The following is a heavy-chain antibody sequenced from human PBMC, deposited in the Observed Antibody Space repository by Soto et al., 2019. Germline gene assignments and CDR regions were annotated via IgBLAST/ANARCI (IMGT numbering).Heavy chain of an antibody. Sequence: SETLSLTCTVSGGSISSSSYYWGWIRQPPGKGLEWIGSIYYSGSTYYNPSLKSRVTISVDTSKNQFSLKLSSVTAADTAVYYCARPLQIAAATWFDPWGQGTLVT. CDR3: ARPLQIAAATWFDP. V-gene: IGHV4-39*01. J-gene: IGHJ5*02. D-gene: IGHD6-13*01. CDR1: GGSISSSSYY. CDR2: IYYSGST.